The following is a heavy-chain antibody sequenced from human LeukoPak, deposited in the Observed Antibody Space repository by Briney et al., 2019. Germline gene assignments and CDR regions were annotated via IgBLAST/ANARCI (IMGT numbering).Heavy chain of an antibody. D-gene: IGHD2-21*01. J-gene: IGHJ4*02. V-gene: IGHV4-59*12. CDR3: ARVWRRGFDY. CDR2: IYYSGST. Sequence: PSETLSLTCTVSGGSISSYYWSWIRQPPGKGLEWIGYIYYSGSTNYNPSLKSRVTISVDTSKNQFSLKLSSVTAADTAVYYCARVWRRGFDYWGRGTLVTVSS. CDR1: GGSISSYY.